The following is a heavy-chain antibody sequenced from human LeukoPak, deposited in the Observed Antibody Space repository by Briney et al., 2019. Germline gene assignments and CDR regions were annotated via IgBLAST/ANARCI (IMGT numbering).Heavy chain of an antibody. V-gene: IGHV1-69*05. J-gene: IGHJ4*02. D-gene: IGHD3-22*01. Sequence: SVKVSCKASGGAFSSYAISWVRQAPGQGLEWMGRIIPIFGTANYAQKFQGRVTITTDESTSTAYMELSSLRSEDTAVYYCASGRDYYDSSGYCSYWGQGTLVTVSS. CDR3: ASGRDYYDSSGYCSY. CDR2: IIPIFGTA. CDR1: GGAFSSYA.